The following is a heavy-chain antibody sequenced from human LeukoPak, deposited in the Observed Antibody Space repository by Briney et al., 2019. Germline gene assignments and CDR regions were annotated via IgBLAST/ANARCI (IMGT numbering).Heavy chain of an antibody. D-gene: IGHD3-10*01. CDR1: GFTFSSYA. CDR2: ISSSSSTI. CDR3: ARVWFGYFFQ. V-gene: IGHV3-48*04. Sequence: GGSLRLSCAASGFTFSSYAMSWVRQAPGKGLGWVSYISSSSSTIYYADSVKGRFTVSKDTSNNTVFLQMNSLRVEDTAVYFCARVWFGYFFQWGQGALVTVSS. J-gene: IGHJ4*02.